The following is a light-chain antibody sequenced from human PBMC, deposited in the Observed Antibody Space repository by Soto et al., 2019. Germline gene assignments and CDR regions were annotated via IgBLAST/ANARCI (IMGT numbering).Light chain of an antibody. CDR2: GAS. V-gene: IGKV3-20*01. Sequence: ESVLTQSPGTLSLSPGERATLSCRASQSVITYLAWYQQKPGQAPRLLIYGASSRATGIPDRFSGSGSGTDFTLTISRLEPDDVAVYYCQQYGSTPLTFGGGTKVEIK. CDR3: QQYGSTPLT. J-gene: IGKJ4*01. CDR1: QSVITY.